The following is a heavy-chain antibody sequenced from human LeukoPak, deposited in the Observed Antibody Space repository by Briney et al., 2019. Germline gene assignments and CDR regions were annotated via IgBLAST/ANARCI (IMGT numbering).Heavy chain of an antibody. V-gene: IGHV4-39*07. CDR2: IYYSGST. Sequence: SETLSLTCTVSGGSISSSSYYWGWIRQPPGKGLEWIGSIYYSGSTYYHPSLKSRVTISVDTSKNQFSLKLSSVTAADTAVYYCARDGVQLWLYWFDPWGQGTLVTVSS. CDR3: ARDGVQLWLYWFDP. CDR1: GGSISSSSYY. J-gene: IGHJ5*02. D-gene: IGHD5-18*01.